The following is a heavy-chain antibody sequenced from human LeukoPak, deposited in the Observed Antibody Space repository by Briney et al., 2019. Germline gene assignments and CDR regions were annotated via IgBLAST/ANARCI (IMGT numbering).Heavy chain of an antibody. CDR2: IHYSGRT. CDR3: ARELRYSTNYSYYYGMDV. Sequence: SQTLSLTCSVSGGSISSGGYYWSWIRQHPGKGLEWIGYIHYSGRTYYNPSLKSRVMVSVDTSKNQFSLRLSSVTAADTAVYYCARELRYSTNYSYYYGMDVWGKGTMVTVSS. V-gene: IGHV4-31*03. D-gene: IGHD3-9*01. CDR1: GGSISSGGYY. J-gene: IGHJ6*04.